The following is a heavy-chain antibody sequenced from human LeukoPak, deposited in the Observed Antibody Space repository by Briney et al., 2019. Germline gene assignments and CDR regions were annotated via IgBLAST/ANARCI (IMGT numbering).Heavy chain of an antibody. V-gene: IGHV3-23*01. CDR1: GFTFSSYT. CDR3: ARDSVTAIRSLDY. D-gene: IGHD2-21*02. J-gene: IGHJ4*02. CDR2: ISGSGYST. Sequence: PGGSLRLSCAASGFTFSSYTMSWVRQAPGKGLEWVSAISGSGYSTYYADSVKGRFTISRDNAKNTLYLQMNSLRAEDTAVYYCARDSVTAIRSLDYWGQGTLVTVSS.